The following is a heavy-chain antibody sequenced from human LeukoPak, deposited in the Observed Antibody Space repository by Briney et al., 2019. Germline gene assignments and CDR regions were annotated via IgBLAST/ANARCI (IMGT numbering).Heavy chain of an antibody. D-gene: IGHD4-17*01. Sequence: GGSLRLSCAASGFTFSSFGMHWVRQAPGQGLEWVAFIRYDGTNKYYADSVKGRFTISRDNSKNTLYLQMNSLRAEDTAVYYCAKTYGDYPYYYYYMDVWGKGTTVTVSS. V-gene: IGHV3-30*02. CDR2: IRYDGTNK. CDR1: GFTFSSFG. J-gene: IGHJ6*03. CDR3: AKTYGDYPYYYYYMDV.